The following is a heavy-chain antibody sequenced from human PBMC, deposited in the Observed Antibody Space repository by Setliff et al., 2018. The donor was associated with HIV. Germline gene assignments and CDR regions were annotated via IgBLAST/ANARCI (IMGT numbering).Heavy chain of an antibody. J-gene: IGHJ4*02. Sequence: SETLSLTCTVSGYSIISSNWWGWIRQPPGKGLAWTGYIYYSGSTYYNPSLKSRVTMSVDTSKNQFSLKPSSVTAADTATYYCGRLSETAMASFDSWGQGTLVTVSS. CDR3: GRLSETAMASFDS. CDR2: IYYSGST. CDR1: GYSIISSNW. D-gene: IGHD5-18*01. V-gene: IGHV4-28*01.